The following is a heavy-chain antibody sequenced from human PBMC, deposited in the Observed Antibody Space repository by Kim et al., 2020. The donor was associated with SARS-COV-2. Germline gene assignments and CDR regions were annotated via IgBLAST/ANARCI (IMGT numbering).Heavy chain of an antibody. D-gene: IGHD6-13*01. CDR2: IRSKANSYAT. Sequence: GGSLRLSCAASGFTFSDSAMYWVRQASGKGLEWVGRIRSKANSYATAYDVSVKGRFIISRDDSKNTPYLQMNSLKTEDTAIYYCTRVPPYSNTWWDAFDIWGRGTMVPVSS. CDR3: TRVPPYSNTWWDAFDI. CDR1: GFTFSDSA. V-gene: IGHV3-73*01. J-gene: IGHJ3*02.